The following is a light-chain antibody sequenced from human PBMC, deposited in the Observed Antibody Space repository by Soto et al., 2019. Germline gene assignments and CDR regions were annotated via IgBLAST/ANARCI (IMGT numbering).Light chain of an antibody. V-gene: IGKV1-9*01. Sequence: PSSLSXXVGGXITLXXWASQEISSYLAWYQQKPGKAPKLLIYASSTLQSGVPSRFSDSSSGTDFTLTISSLQPEDYASYYCHQLNSSPLTFGERTKVVIK. CDR2: ASS. CDR3: HQLNSSPLT. CDR1: QEISSY. J-gene: IGKJ1*01.